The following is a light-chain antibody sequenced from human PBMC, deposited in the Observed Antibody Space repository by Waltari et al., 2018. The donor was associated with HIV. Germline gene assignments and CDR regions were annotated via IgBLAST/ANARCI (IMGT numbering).Light chain of an antibody. CDR1: QSISTY. CDR2: AAS. CDR3: QQNYINPLT. Sequence: DIQMTQSPSSLSASVGDRVTITCRASQSISTYLNWYQQKPGKAPKPLIYAASKLQSGVPSRCSGSGSGTDFTLTISSLQPEDSATYYCQQNYINPLTFGGGAKVEIK. V-gene: IGKV1-39*01. J-gene: IGKJ4*01.